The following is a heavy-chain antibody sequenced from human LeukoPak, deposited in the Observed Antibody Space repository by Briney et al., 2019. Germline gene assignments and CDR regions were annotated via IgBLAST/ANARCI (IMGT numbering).Heavy chain of an antibody. D-gene: IGHD6-13*01. J-gene: IGHJ3*02. CDR1: AFTFSRYG. V-gene: IGHV3-33*01. CDR3: ARERVAAGTDAIDI. CDR2: IWYDGSDK. Sequence: GRSLSLSCAASAFTFSRYGMHWVRQAPGKGLEWVAVIWYDGSDKYYTDSVRGRFTISRDNSKNTLYLHMNSLRAEDTAVYYCARERVAAGTDAIDIWGQGTMVAVSS.